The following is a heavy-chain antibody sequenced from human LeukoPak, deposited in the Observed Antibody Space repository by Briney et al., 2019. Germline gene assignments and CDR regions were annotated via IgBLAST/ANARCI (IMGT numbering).Heavy chain of an antibody. V-gene: IGHV4-59*08. J-gene: IGHJ4*02. CDR3: ARHGADILTGYPDYYFDY. Sequence: SETLSLTCTVSGGSISSYYWSWIRQPPGKGLEWIAYIFYSGSTNYNPSLKSRVTISVDTSNNQFSLRLSSVTAADTAVYYCARHGADILTGYPDYYFDYWGQGTLVTVSS. CDR1: GGSISSYY. D-gene: IGHD3-9*01. CDR2: IFYSGST.